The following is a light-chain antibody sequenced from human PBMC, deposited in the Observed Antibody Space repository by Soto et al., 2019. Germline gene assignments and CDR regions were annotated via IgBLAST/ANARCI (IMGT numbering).Light chain of an antibody. CDR2: DVS. CDR3: CSYTGIYTLL. Sequence: QSALPQPRSVSGSPGQSVPISCTGTSSDVGAYKYVSWYQQHPGKAPKVLIYDVSKRPSGVPYRFSGSKSGNTASLNISGLQAEDEADYYCCSYTGIYTLLFGGGTKVTVL. J-gene: IGLJ2*01. V-gene: IGLV2-11*01. CDR1: SSDVGAYKY.